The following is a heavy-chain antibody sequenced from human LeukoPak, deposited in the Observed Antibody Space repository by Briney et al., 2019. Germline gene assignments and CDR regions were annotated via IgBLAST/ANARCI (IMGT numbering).Heavy chain of an antibody. V-gene: IGHV3-74*01. D-gene: IGHD3-22*01. CDR3: ARGGYYDSSGIYDY. J-gene: IGHJ4*02. Sequence: PGGSLRLSCAASGFTFSSYWMGWVRHAPGKGLVWVSRINSDGSSTSYADSVKGRFTISRDNAKNTLYLQMNSLRAEDTAVYYCARGGYYDSSGIYDYWGQGTLVTVSS. CDR1: GFTFSSYW. CDR2: INSDGSST.